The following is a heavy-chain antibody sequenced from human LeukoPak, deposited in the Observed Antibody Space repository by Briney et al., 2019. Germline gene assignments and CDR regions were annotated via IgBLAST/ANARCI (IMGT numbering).Heavy chain of an antibody. D-gene: IGHD5-12*01. CDR3: ASDIVATSGDF. CDR1: GFTFSDVW. CDR2: ITSSGDNI. V-gene: IGHV3-11*01. Sequence: GGSLRLSCAASGFTFSDVWMSWVRQAPGKGLEWVAYITSSGDNIYYADSVKGRFTISRDNAKNALFLRMSSLRVEDTATYYCASDIVATSGDFWGQGTLVSVSS. J-gene: IGHJ4*02.